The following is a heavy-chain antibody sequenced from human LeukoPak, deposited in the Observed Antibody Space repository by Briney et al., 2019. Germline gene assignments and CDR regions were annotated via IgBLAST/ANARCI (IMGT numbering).Heavy chain of an antibody. CDR2: INHSGST. CDR1: GGSFSGYY. J-gene: IGHJ4*02. Sequence: SETLSLTCAVYGGSFSGYYWSWIRQPPGKGLEWIGEINHSGSTNYNPSLKSRVTMSVDTSKNQFSRKLSSVTAADTAVYYCARDSGYSYGYIDYWGQGTLVTVSS. V-gene: IGHV4-34*01. D-gene: IGHD5-18*01. CDR3: ARDSGYSYGYIDY.